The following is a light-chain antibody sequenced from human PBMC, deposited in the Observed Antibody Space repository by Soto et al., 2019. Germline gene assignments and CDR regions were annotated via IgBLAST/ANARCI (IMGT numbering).Light chain of an antibody. CDR1: QSLVHNNGNTY. CDR2: EIS. CDR3: MQATQFPYT. Sequence: IVMTQTPLASPVTLGQPASISCRSSQSLVHNNGNTYLSWLHQRPGQPPRLLIYEISNLFSGVPDRFSGSGAGADFTLRISRVAAVDVGVYYCMQATQFPYTFGQGTKLEIK. J-gene: IGKJ2*01. V-gene: IGKV2-24*01.